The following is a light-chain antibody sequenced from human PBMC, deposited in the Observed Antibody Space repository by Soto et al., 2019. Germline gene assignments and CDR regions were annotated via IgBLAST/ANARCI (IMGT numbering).Light chain of an antibody. J-gene: IGLJ1*01. CDR2: DVS. CDR3: CSYAGSYTYV. CDR1: SSDVGGYNY. V-gene: IGLV2-11*01. Sequence: QPALTQPRSVSGSPGQSGTISCTGTSSDVGGYNYVSWYQQHPGNAPKLMIYDVSKRPSGVPDRFSGSKSGNTASLTISGLQAEDEADYYCCSYAGSYTYVFGTGTKVTVL.